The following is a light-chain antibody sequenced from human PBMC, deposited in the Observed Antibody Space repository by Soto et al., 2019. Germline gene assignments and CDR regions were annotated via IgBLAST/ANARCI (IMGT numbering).Light chain of an antibody. J-gene: IGLJ2*01. Sequence: QSALTQPPSASGSPGQSVTISCTGTSSDIGNYDFVSWYRQHPGKAPKLVIYEVSKRPSGVPDRFSGSKSGNTASLTVSGLQAEDEADYYCSSYAGGNNVVFGGGTQLTVL. CDR2: EVS. CDR3: SSYAGGNNVV. CDR1: SSDIGNYDF. V-gene: IGLV2-8*01.